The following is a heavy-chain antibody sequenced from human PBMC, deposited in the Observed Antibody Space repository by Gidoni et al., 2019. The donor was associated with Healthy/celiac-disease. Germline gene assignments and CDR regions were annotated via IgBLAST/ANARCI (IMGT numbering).Heavy chain of an antibody. V-gene: IGHV4-34*01. J-gene: IGHJ4*02. CDR3: ARGSNYYDSSGEGDFDY. CDR2: INHSGST. CDR1: GGSFSGYY. D-gene: IGHD3-22*01. Sequence: QVQLQQWGAGLLKPSETLSLTCAVYGGSFSGYYWSWIRQPPGKGLEWIGEINHSGSTNYNPSLKSRVTISVDTSKNQFSLKLSSVTAADTAVYYCARGSNYYDSSGEGDFDYWGQGTLVTVSS.